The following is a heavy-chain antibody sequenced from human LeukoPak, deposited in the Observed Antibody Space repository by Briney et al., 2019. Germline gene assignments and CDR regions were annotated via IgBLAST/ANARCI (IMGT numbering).Heavy chain of an antibody. CDR1: GYTFTTYG. V-gene: IGHV1-2*06. CDR2: IDPNTGAT. D-gene: IGHD3-10*01. Sequence: ASVKVSCKASGYTFTTYGISWVRQAPGQGLEWMGRIDPNTGATHYARNFQGRVTMTRDTSVNTAYMEMRTLTPDDTPIYYCAKDEGRFGRGVWGQGTLVIVSS. J-gene: IGHJ4*02. CDR3: AKDEGRFGRGV.